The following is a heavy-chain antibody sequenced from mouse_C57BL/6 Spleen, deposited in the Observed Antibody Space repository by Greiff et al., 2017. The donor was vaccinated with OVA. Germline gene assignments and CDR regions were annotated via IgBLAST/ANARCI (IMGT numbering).Heavy chain of an antibody. CDR2: IYPSSGST. D-gene: IGHD1-1*01. V-gene: IGHV1-64*01. CDR1: GYTFTSYW. J-gene: IGHJ3*01. CDR3: ASYYYASSYVAWFAY. Sequence: VQLQQPGAELVKPGASVKLSCKASGYTFTSYWMPWVKQRPGQGLEWIGMIYPSSGSTNYNEKFKSKATLTVDKSSSTAYLQLSSLTSADSAVYYCASYYYASSYVAWFAYWGQGTLVTVSA.